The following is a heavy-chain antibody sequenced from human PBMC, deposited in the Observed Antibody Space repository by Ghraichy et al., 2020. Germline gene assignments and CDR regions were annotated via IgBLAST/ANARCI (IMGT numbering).Heavy chain of an antibody. D-gene: IGHD3/OR15-3a*01. CDR2: IYYSGST. CDR3: ARLKRDFYYYYGMDV. J-gene: IGHJ6*02. CDR1: GGSISSSSYY. Sequence: SETLSLTCTVSGGSISSSSYYWGWIRQPPGKGLEWIGSIYYSGSTYYNPSLKSRVTISVDTSKNQFSLKLSSVTAADTAVYYCARLKRDFYYYYGMDVWGQGTTVTVSS. V-gene: IGHV4-39*01.